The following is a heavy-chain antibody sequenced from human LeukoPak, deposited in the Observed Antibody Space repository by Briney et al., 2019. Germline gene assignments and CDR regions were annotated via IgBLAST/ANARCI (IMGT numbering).Heavy chain of an antibody. CDR1: GFTFSAYS. CDR2: ISSSSSYI. D-gene: IGHD2-21*02. V-gene: IGHV3-21*01. CDR3: TSWGDTTAEYFQR. Sequence: GGSLRLSCAASGFTFSAYSMNWVRQAPGKGLEWVSSISSSSSYIYYADSVKGRFSISRDNAQNSMYLQMNSLRVEDTAVYYCTSWGDTTAEYFQRWGQGTLVTVSS. J-gene: IGHJ1*01.